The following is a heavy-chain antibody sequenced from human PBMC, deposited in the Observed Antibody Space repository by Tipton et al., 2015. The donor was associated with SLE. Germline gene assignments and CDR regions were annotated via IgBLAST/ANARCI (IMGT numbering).Heavy chain of an antibody. CDR2: IYYSGST. CDR1: GYSISNSNR. CDR3: ARNGGSYYMYFNL. Sequence: TLSLTCAVSGYSISNSNRWAWIRQPPGKGLEWIGYIYYSGSTFYNPSLKSRVTMSVDTSKNQFSLKLSSVTAADTAVYYCARNGGSYYMYFNLWGRGTLVTVSS. D-gene: IGHD1-26*01. J-gene: IGHJ2*01. V-gene: IGHV4-28*01.